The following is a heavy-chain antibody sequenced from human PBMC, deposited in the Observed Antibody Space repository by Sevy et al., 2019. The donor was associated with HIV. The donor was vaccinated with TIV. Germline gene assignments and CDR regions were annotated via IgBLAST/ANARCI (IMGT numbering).Heavy chain of an antibody. CDR1: GFTVSSNY. V-gene: IGHV3-53*01. CDR2: IYSGGST. D-gene: IGHD2-15*01. CDR3: ARGQLGYCSGGSCYSHASYYGMDV. Sequence: GGSLRLSCAASGFTVSSNYMSWVRQAPGKGLEWVSVIYSGGSTYYAGSVKGRFTISRDNSKNTLYLQMNSLRAEDTAVYYCARGQLGYCSGGSCYSHASYYGMDVWGQGTTVTVSS. J-gene: IGHJ6*02.